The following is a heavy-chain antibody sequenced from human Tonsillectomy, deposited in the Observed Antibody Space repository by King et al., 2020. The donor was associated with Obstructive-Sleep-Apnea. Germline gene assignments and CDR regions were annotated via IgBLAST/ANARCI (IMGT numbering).Heavy chain of an antibody. CDR2: ISSSTSYI. D-gene: IGHD4-23*01. CDR3: ARVFDYGGNRFDD. Sequence: VQLVESGGGLVKPGGSLRLSCAASGFTFSSYSMNWVRQAPGKGLGWVSSISSSTSYIYYADSVKGRFTISRDNAKNSLYLQMNSLRAEDTAVYYCARVFDYGGNRFDDWGQGTLVTVSS. J-gene: IGHJ4*02. CDR1: GFTFSSYS. V-gene: IGHV3-21*01.